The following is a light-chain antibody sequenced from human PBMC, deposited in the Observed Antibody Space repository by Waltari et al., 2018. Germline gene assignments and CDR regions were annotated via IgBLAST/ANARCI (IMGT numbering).Light chain of an antibody. CDR2: LNSDGSY. CDR3: QTWGTGIVV. V-gene: IGLV4-69*01. CDR1: SGHNYA. Sequence: QIVLTQSPSASASLGASVKLTCPLTSGHNYAVSWPPQQPGKGPRALMKLNSDGSYTKGDGIPDRFSGSSSGTDRYLTISSLQSDDEADYYCQTWGTGIVVFGGGTRLTV. J-gene: IGLJ3*02.